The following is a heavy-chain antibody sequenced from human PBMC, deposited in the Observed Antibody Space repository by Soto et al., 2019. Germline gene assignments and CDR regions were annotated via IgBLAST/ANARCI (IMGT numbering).Heavy chain of an antibody. Sequence: GGSLRLSCAASGFTFSSYSMNWVRQAPGKGLEWVSSISSSSSYIYYADSVKGRFTISRDNAKNSLYLQMNSLRAEDTAVYYCARSEDIVVVSILVEYGMDVWGQGTTVTVSS. CDR2: ISSSSSYI. CDR1: GFTFSSYS. V-gene: IGHV3-21*01. D-gene: IGHD2-15*01. CDR3: ARSEDIVVVSILVEYGMDV. J-gene: IGHJ6*02.